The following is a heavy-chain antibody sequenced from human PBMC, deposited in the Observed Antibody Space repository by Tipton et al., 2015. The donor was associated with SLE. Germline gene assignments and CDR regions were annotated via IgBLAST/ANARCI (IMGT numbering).Heavy chain of an antibody. CDR2: INHRGSA. V-gene: IGHV4-34*01. J-gene: IGHJ3*02. CDR1: GGSFSDYY. Sequence: TLSLTCAVYGGSFSDYYWSWIHQPPGKGLEWIGEINHRGSANYNPSLKSRLTISIDTSKNQFSLKLTSVTAADTAVYYCARRRKQFSDRDAFDIWGQGTMVTVSS. CDR3: ARRRKQFSDRDAFDI. D-gene: IGHD5-24*01.